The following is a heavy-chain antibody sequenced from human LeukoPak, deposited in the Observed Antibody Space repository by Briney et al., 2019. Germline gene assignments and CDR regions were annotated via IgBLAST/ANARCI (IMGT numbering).Heavy chain of an antibody. Sequence: ASVKVSCKASGYTSTGYYMHWVRQAPGQGLEWMGWINPNSGGTNHAQKFQGRATMTRDTSISTAYMELSRLRSDDTAVYYCARGYSGFVERDYWGQGTLVTVSS. D-gene: IGHD6-19*01. CDR1: GYTSTGYY. CDR2: INPNSGGT. J-gene: IGHJ4*02. CDR3: ARGYSGFVERDY. V-gene: IGHV1-2*02.